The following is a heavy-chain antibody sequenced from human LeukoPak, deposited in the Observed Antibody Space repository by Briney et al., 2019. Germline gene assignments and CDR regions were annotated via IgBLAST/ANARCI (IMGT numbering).Heavy chain of an antibody. CDR2: INHNGNT. CDR1: GGSFSGYY. V-gene: IGHV4-34*01. D-gene: IGHD3-10*01. J-gene: IGHJ5*02. CDR3: ARHGLRAYYGSGSYNWFDP. Sequence: SQTLSLTCAVYGGSFSGYYWSWIRQPPGKGPEWIGEINHNGNTNYNPSLKSRVTISVDTSKYQFSLKLSSVTAADTAVYYCARHGLRAYYGSGSYNWFDPWGQGTLVTVSS.